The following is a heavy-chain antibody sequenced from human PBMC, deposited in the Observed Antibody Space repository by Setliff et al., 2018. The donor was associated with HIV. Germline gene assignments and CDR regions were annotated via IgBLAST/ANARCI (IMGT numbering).Heavy chain of an antibody. J-gene: IGHJ6*03. D-gene: IGHD6-13*01. CDR3: ARALKIATTGRVSYYYYMDV. CDR1: GGSFSGYY. V-gene: IGHV4-34*01. CDR2: INHSGST. Sequence: NPSETLSLTCTVYGGSFSGYYWSWIRQPPGKGLEWIGEINHSGSTNYNPSLKSRVTMSLDTSKNQFSLKLNSVTAADTAVYFCARALKIATTGRVSYYYYMDVWGKGTTVTVSS.